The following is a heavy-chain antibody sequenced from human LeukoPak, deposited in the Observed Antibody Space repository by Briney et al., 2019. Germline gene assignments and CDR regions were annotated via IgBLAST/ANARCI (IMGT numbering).Heavy chain of an antibody. CDR2: ISSSGNTI. CDR1: GFTFSDYY. CDR3: ARKYCSSTSCTNWFDP. J-gene: IGHJ5*02. V-gene: IGHV3-11*01. Sequence: KPGGSLRLSCAASGFTFSDYYMSWIRQAPGKGLEWISYISSSGNTINYADSVKGRFTISRDNAKNSLYVQMNSLRAEDTAVYYCARKYCSSTSCTNWFDPWGQGTLVTVSS. D-gene: IGHD2-2*01.